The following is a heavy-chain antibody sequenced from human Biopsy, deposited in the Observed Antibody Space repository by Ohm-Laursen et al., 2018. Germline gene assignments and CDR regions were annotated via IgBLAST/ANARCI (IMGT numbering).Heavy chain of an antibody. J-gene: IGHJ4*02. D-gene: IGHD6-19*01. V-gene: IGHV1-46*01. CDR3: ARNTGWYGDLYYFDY. CDR1: GYSFTSYY. Sequence: ASVKVSCKASGYSFTSYYMHWVRQAPGQGLEWMGMINPSGPTASYPQIFQGRVTMTRDTSKSTVYMELSSLRSADTAVYFCARNTGWYGDLYYFDYWGQGTLVTVSS. CDR2: INPSGPTA.